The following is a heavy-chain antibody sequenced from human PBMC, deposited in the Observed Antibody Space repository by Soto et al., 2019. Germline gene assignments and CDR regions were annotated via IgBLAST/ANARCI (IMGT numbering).Heavy chain of an antibody. J-gene: IGHJ3*02. V-gene: IGHV3-30*18. D-gene: IGHD3-10*01. Sequence: QVQLVESGGGVVQPGSSLRLSCAASGFTFSSCGMHWVRQAPGKGLEWVAVISYDGRNKYYADSVKGRFTISRDNSKNTLYLQMNSLRAEDTAVYYCAKGLWYGELPFDAFDIWGQGTMVTVSS. CDR1: GFTFSSCG. CDR2: ISYDGRNK. CDR3: AKGLWYGELPFDAFDI.